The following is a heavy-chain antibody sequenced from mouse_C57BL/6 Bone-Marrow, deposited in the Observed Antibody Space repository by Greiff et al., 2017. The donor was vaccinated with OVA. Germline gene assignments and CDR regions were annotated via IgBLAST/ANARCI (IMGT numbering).Heavy chain of an antibody. J-gene: IGHJ4*01. V-gene: IGHV2-2*01. Sequence: VQLQQSGPGLVQPSQCLSITCTVSGFSLTSYGVHWVRQSPGKGLEWLGVIWSGGSTDYNAAFISRLSISKDNTKSHVFLRMNSLQADDTAIYYCARAFTTVDAMDYWGQGTSVTVSS. CDR1: GFSLTSYG. CDR2: IWSGGST. CDR3: ARAFTTVDAMDY. D-gene: IGHD1-1*01.